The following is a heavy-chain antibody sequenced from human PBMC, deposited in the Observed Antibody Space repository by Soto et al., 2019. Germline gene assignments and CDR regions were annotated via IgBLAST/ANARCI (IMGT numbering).Heavy chain of an antibody. J-gene: IGHJ5*02. V-gene: IGHV4-30-2*01. CDR2: IYHSGST. CDR1: GGSISSGGYS. CDR3: AREREGGWFDP. Sequence: SETLSLTCAVSGGSISSGGYSWSWIRQPPGKGLEWIGYIYHSGSTYYNQSPKKRVTISVDRSKNQFFLKLSSVTAADTAVYYCAREREGGWFDPWGQGTLVTVSS. D-gene: IGHD3-16*01.